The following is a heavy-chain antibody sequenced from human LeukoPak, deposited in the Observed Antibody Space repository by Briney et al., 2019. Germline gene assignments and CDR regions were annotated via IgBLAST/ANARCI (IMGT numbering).Heavy chain of an antibody. D-gene: IGHD3-10*01. CDR3: ARAVGSGSFQTYYYYMDV. CDR2: IYTSGST. Sequence: SETLSLTCTVSGGSISSYYWSWIRQPAGKGLEWIGRIYTSGSTNYNSSLKSRVTMSVDTSKNQFSLKLSSVTAADTAVYYCARAVGSGSFQTYYYYMDVWGKGTTVTISS. CDR1: GGSISSYY. J-gene: IGHJ6*03. V-gene: IGHV4-4*07.